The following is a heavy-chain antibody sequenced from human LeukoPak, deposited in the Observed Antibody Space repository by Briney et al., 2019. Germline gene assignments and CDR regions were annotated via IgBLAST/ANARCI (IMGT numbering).Heavy chain of an antibody. CDR3: ARVKGQQLGFSDY. V-gene: IGHV1-8*02. CDR2: MNPNSGNT. Sequence: ASVTVSCKASGGTFIHYAFSWVRQAPGQGLEWMGWMNPNSGNTGYAQKFQGRVTMTRNTSISTAYMELSSLRSEDTAVYYCARVKGQQLGFSDYWGQGTLVTVSS. D-gene: IGHD6-13*01. J-gene: IGHJ4*02. CDR1: GGTFIHYA.